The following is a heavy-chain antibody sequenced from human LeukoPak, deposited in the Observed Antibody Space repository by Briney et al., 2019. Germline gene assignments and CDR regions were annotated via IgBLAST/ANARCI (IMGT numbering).Heavy chain of an antibody. Sequence: ASVKVSCKASGYTFTSYDINWVRQATGQGLEWMGWMNPNSGNTGYAQKLQGRVTITRNTSISTAYMELSSLRSEDTAVYYCARAVGGYYAFDIWGQGTMVTVSS. J-gene: IGHJ3*02. CDR2: MNPNSGNT. CDR3: ARAVGGYYAFDI. V-gene: IGHV1-8*03. D-gene: IGHD2-21*02. CDR1: GYTFTSYD.